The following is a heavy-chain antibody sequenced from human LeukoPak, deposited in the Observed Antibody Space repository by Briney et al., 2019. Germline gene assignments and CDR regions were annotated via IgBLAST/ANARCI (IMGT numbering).Heavy chain of an antibody. J-gene: IGHJ4*02. D-gene: IGHD2-2*01. Sequence: GGSLRLSCAASGFTFSSYAMSWFRQAPGKGLEWVSAISGSGGSTYYADSVKGRFTISRDNSKNTLYLQMNSLRAEDTAVYYCAKVTPHCSSTSCYAWDYWGQGTLVTVSS. V-gene: IGHV3-23*01. CDR2: ISGSGGST. CDR1: GFTFSSYA. CDR3: AKVTPHCSSTSCYAWDY.